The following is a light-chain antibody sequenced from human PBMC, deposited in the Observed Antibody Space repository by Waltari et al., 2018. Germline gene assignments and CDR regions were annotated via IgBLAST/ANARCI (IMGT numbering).Light chain of an antibody. CDR2: DIN. V-gene: IGLV2-11*01. J-gene: IGLJ2*01. Sequence: QSALTQPRSVSGSPGQSVTISCIGTSGDVGGYNYVSWYQHHSGQAPKLIIYDINKRPAVVLVRFSGSRSGNTASLTISRLQAEDEADYYCSSYAGSDTFVVLGGGTKVTVL. CDR3: SSYAGSDTFVV. CDR1: SGDVGGYNY.